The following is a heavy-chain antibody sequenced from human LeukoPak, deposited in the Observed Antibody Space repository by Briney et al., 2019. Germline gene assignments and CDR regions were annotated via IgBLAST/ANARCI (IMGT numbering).Heavy chain of an antibody. CDR1: GGTFSSYA. V-gene: IGHV1-69*13. D-gene: IGHD3-10*01. J-gene: IGHJ6*04. CDR2: IIPIFGTA. Sequence: SVKVSCKASGGTFSSYAISWVRQAPGQGLEWMGGIIPIFGTANYAQKFQGRVTITADESTSTAYMELSSLRSEDTAVYYCAREAGVTMVRGVTSYGMDVWGKGTTVIVSS. CDR3: AREAGVTMVRGVTSYGMDV.